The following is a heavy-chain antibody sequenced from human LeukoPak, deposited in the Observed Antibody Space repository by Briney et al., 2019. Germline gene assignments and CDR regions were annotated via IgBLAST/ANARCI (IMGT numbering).Heavy chain of an antibody. J-gene: IGHJ1*01. D-gene: IGHD5-24*01. Sequence: ASVKVSCKASGYTFTGYYMHWVRQAPGQGLEWMGRINPNSGGTNYAQKFQGRVTMTRDTSISTAYMGLSRLRADDTAVYYCARSPLSTWLQLRPKYFQHWGQGTLVTVSS. CDR1: GYTFTGYY. CDR3: ARSPLSTWLQLRPKYFQH. CDR2: INPNSGGT. V-gene: IGHV1-2*06.